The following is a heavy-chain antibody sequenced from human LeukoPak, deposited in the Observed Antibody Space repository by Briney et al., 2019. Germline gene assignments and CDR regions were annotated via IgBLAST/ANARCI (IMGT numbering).Heavy chain of an antibody. CDR1: GDSFSGYY. D-gene: IGHD6-13*01. CDR2: INHSGST. Sequence: SETLSLTCAVYGDSFSGYYWSWIRQPPGKGLEWIGEINHSGSTNYNPSLKSRVTISVDTSKNQFSLKLSSVTAADTAVYYCARDLYSSRTNDAFVIWGQGTMVTVSS. CDR3: ARDLYSSRTNDAFVI. J-gene: IGHJ3*02. V-gene: IGHV4-34*01.